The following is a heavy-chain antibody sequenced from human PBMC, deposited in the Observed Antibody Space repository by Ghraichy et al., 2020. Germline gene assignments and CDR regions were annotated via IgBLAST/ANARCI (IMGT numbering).Heavy chain of an antibody. CDR2: IHTNSGNA. Sequence: ASVKVSCKASGYTFTGDEIHWVRQAPGQGLEWMGRIHTNSGNARLAQRFHGRVTLTRDTSIATAYLDLSGLRSDDTATYFCARAPSRSFDVWGQGTLVTVSS. J-gene: IGHJ4*02. V-gene: IGHV1-2*06. CDR3: ARAPSRSFDV. CDR1: GYTFTGDE.